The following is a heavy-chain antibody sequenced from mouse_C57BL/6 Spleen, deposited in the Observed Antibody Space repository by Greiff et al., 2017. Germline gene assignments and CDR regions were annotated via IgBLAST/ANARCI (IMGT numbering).Heavy chain of an antibody. CDR3: ARSGTVVGDGYFDV. J-gene: IGHJ1*03. CDR1: GYTFTSYW. D-gene: IGHD1-1*01. Sequence: QVPLQQPGTELVKPGASVKLSCKASGYTFTSYWMHWVKQRPGQGLEWIGNINPSNGGTNYNEKFKSKATLTVDKSSSTAYMQLSSLTSEDSAVYYCARSGTVVGDGYFDVWGTGTTVTVSS. V-gene: IGHV1-53*01. CDR2: INPSNGGT.